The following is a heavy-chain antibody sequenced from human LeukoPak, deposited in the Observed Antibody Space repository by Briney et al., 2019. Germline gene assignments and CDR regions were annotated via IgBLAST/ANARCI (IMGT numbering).Heavy chain of an antibody. D-gene: IGHD1-26*01. Sequence: GGSLRLSCAASGFTFSSYWVHWVRQAPGKGLVWVSPIYSDGSSTSYADSVKGRFTISRDNAKNTLSLQTNSLRAEDTAVYYCARVGGSNAFDIWGQGTMVIVSS. J-gene: IGHJ3*02. CDR1: GFTFSSYW. CDR2: IYSDGSST. CDR3: ARVGGSNAFDI. V-gene: IGHV3-74*01.